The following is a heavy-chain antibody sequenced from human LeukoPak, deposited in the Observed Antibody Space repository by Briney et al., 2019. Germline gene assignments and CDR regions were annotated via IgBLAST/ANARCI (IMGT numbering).Heavy chain of an antibody. CDR3: ARESNVVVPAAILPAFDI. Sequence: SETLSLTYTVSGGSISSGDYYWSWIRQPPGKGLEWIGYIYYSGSTYYNPSLKSRVTISVDTSKNQFSLKLSSVTAADTAVYYCARESNVVVPAAILPAFDIWGQGTMVTVSS. V-gene: IGHV4-30-4*08. CDR2: IYYSGST. CDR1: GGSISSGDYY. J-gene: IGHJ3*02. D-gene: IGHD2-2*02.